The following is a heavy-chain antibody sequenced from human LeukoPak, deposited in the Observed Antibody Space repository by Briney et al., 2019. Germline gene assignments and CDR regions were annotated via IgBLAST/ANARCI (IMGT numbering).Heavy chain of an antibody. CDR1: GFTFGDYA. CDR3: TRAQRRGYSGYDLGY. CDR2: IRSKAYGGTK. J-gene: IGHJ4*02. D-gene: IGHD5-12*01. V-gene: IGHV3-49*04. Sequence: GGSLRLSCTASGFTFGDYAMSWVRQAPGKGLEWVGFIRSKAYGGTKEYAASVKGRFTISRDDSKSIAYLQMNSLKTEDTAVYYCTRAQRRGYSGYDLGYWGQGTLVTVSS.